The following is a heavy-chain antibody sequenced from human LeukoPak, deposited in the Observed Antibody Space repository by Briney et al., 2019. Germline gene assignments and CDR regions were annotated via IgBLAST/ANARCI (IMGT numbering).Heavy chain of an antibody. CDR2: IYYSGST. J-gene: IGHJ4*02. Sequence: KSSETLSLTCTVSGGSISSYYWSWIRQPPGKGLEWIGYIYYSGSTNYNPSLKSRVTISVDTFKNQFSLKLSSVTAADTAVYYCARQDYGDYVHDYWGQGTLVTVSS. V-gene: IGHV4-59*08. CDR1: GGSISSYY. CDR3: ARQDYGDYVHDY. D-gene: IGHD4-17*01.